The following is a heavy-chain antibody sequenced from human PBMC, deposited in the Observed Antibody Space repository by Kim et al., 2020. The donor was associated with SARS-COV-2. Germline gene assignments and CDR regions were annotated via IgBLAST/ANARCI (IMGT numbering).Heavy chain of an antibody. CDR2: IWYDGSNK. V-gene: IGHV3-33*01. Sequence: GGSLRLSCAASGFTFSSYGMHWVRQAPGKGLEWVAVIWYDGSNKYYADSVKGRFTISRDNSKNTLYLQMNSLRAEDTAVYYCARELKPRKLRVEFDPWGQGTLVTVSS. D-gene: IGHD1-1*01. CDR3: ARELKPRKLRVEFDP. J-gene: IGHJ5*02. CDR1: GFTFSSYG.